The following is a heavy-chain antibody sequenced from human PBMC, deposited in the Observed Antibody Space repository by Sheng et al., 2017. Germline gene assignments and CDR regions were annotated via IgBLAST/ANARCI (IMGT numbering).Heavy chain of an antibody. J-gene: IGHJ4*02. V-gene: IGHV3-30*04. CDR3: ARDLSSYSSTWRPEY. CDR2: LSHDETSE. D-gene: IGHD6-13*01. Sequence: QVQLVESGGGVVQPGRSLRLSCAASGFTFSSYALHWVRQAPGKGLEWVAVLSHDETSEYYADSVKGRFTISRDNSKNTVYLQMSSLSAEDTAVYFCARDLSSYSSTWRPEYWGQGTLVTISS. CDR1: GFTFSSYA.